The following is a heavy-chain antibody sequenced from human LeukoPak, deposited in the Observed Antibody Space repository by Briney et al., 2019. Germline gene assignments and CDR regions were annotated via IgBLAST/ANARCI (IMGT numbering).Heavy chain of an antibody. J-gene: IGHJ4*02. Sequence: GGSLRLTCAASRFTFSDYGMTWDRQAQGEGLGWVSVISDSGGSTYYADSVKGRFTISRDNSKNTLYLQMNSLRAEDTAVYYCAKAGYSSSWYVDYFDYWGQGTLVTVSS. V-gene: IGHV3-23*01. CDR3: AKAGYSSSWYVDYFDY. CDR2: ISDSGGST. D-gene: IGHD6-13*01. CDR1: RFTFSDYG.